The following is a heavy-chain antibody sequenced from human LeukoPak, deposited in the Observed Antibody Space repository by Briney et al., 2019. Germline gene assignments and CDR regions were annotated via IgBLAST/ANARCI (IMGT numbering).Heavy chain of an antibody. Sequence: SETLSLTCTVSGGSISSSSYYWGWIRQPPGKGLEWIGSIYYSGSTYYNPSLKSRVTISVDTSKNQFSLKLSSVTAADTAVYYCARAGMEQLFDYWGQGTLVTVSS. D-gene: IGHD6-13*01. J-gene: IGHJ4*02. CDR2: IYYSGST. CDR1: GGSISSSSYY. CDR3: ARAGMEQLFDY. V-gene: IGHV4-39*07.